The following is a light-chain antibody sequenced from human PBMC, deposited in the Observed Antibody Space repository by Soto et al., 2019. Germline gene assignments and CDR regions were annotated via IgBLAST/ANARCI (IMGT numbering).Light chain of an antibody. CDR2: AAS. CDR1: QSISSY. J-gene: IGKJ1*01. CDR3: QHSYSTLWT. V-gene: IGKV1-39*01. Sequence: DIQMTQSPSYLSASVGDRVTITCRASQSISSYLNWYQQKPGKAPKLLIYAASSLQGGVPSRFSGSGSGTDFTLTISSLQPEDFATYYCQHSYSTLWTFGQGTKVEIK.